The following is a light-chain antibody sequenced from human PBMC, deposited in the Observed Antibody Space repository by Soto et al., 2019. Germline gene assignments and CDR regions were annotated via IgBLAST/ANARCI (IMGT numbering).Light chain of an antibody. J-gene: IGKJ1*01. CDR3: QHYGGRWR. V-gene: IGKV1-5*01. CDR2: DAL. Sequence: IQMTQSPFSLPASVGDRVNITCRASQSITNRLAWYQLKPGKAPKVLIYDALNLESGVPSRFSGSGYGTEFTLTIRSLQPDDSATYCCQHYGGRWRSGQGTK. CDR1: QSITNR.